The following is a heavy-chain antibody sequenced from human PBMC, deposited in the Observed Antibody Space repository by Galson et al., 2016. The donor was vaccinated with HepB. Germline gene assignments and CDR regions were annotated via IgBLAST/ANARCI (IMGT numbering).Heavy chain of an antibody. V-gene: IGHV3-7*01. CDR3: ARDPAQRSCNGANCRGAFDN. CDR1: GFTFSRYW. J-gene: IGHJ3*02. CDR2: IKEDGSEQ. D-gene: IGHD4/OR15-4a*01. Sequence: SLRLSCAASGFTFSRYWMTWVRQAPGKGLEWVANIKEDGSEQFYVDSVKGRFTISRDNAKSTLYLHMNSLRAQDTAVYHCARDPAQRSCNGANCRGAFDNWGQGTMVTVSS.